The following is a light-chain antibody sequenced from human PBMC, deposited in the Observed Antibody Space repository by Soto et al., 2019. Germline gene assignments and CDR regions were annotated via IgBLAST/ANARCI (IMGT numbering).Light chain of an antibody. V-gene: IGKV3-15*01. J-gene: IGKJ1*01. CDR2: GAS. CDR1: QSVSSN. Sequence: ENVFKQSPGTLSLSPGERATLSCRASQSVSSNLAWYQQKPGQAPRLLIYGASTRATGIPARFSGSGSGTEFTLTISSLQSEDFAVYFCQQYNNVTPWTFGQGTKVDIK. CDR3: QQYNNVTPWT.